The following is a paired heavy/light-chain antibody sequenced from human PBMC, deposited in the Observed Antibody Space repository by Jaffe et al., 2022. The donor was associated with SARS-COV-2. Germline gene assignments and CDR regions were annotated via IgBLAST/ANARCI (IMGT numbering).Heavy chain of an antibody. CDR3: TRINCRGYDGYQCITSDS. CDR1: GFTFGDYA. CDR2: IRNKADGGTA. D-gene: IGHD5-12*01. J-gene: IGHJ4*02. Sequence: EVQLVESGGGLVQPGRSLRLSCTASGFTFGDYAMNWFRQAPEKGLEWVGFIRNKADGGTAEYAASVKGRFTISRDDFKKIAYLQMNSLKTDDTAVYYCTRINCRGYDGYQCITSDSWGQGALVTVS. V-gene: IGHV3-49*03.
Light chain of an antibody. CDR3: MQALQVPLT. V-gene: IGKV2-28*01. Sequence: DIVMTQSPLSLSVTPGESASISCRSSQSLLHSNGYNYLDWYLQKPGQSPQLLIYLGSNRASGVVDRFSGGGSGTSFTLKISRVEAEDVGVYYCMQALQVPLTFGGGTKVEIK. CDR2: LGS. J-gene: IGKJ4*01. CDR1: QSLLHSNGYNY.